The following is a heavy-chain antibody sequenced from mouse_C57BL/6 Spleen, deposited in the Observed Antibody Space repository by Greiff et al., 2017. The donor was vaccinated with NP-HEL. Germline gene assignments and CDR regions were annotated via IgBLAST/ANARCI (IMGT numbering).Heavy chain of an antibody. CDR2: IYPGDGDT. CDR3: ARGGYDGYLWYFDV. D-gene: IGHD2-3*01. V-gene: IGHV1-82*01. Sequence: VQLQQSGPELVKPGASVKISCKASGYAFSSSWMNWVKQRPGKGLEWIGRIYPGDGDTNYNGKFKGKATLTADKSSSTAYMQLSSLTSEDSAVYFCARGGYDGYLWYFDVWGTGTTVTVSS. J-gene: IGHJ1*03. CDR1: GYAFSSSW.